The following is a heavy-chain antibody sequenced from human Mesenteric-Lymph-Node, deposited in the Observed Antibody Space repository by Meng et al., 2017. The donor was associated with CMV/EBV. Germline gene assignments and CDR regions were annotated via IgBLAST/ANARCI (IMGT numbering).Heavy chain of an antibody. CDR1: GNSFTYRY. CDR2: MNPKTGKT. V-gene: IGHV1-8*02. CDR3: ARGRYTVYGVLYYNGFDV. D-gene: IGHD2-2*02. Sequence: ASVKVSCKASGNSFTYRYLHWVRQAPGQGLEWMGWMNPKTGKTGYAQRFQDRITLTRDTSISTVYLELSSLISEDTAVYYCARGRYTVYGVLYYNGFDVWGQGTTVTVSS. J-gene: IGHJ6*02.